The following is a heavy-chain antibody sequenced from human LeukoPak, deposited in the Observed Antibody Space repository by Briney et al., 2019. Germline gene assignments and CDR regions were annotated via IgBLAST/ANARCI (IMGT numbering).Heavy chain of an antibody. V-gene: IGHV1-69*04. CDR1: GGTFSSYA. CDR3: ARVSHFGWQWPFGY. Sequence: ASVKVSCKASGGTFSSYAISWVRQAPGQGLEWMGRIIPILGIANYAQKFQGRVTITAGKSTSTAYMELSSLRSEDTAVYYCARVSHFGWQWPFGYWGQGTLVTVSS. J-gene: IGHJ4*02. CDR2: IIPILGIA. D-gene: IGHD6-19*01.